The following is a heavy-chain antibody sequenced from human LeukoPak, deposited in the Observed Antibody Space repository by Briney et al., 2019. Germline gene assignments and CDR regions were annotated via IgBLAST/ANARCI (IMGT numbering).Heavy chain of an antibody. D-gene: IGHD3-22*01. Sequence: SETLSLTCTVSGGSINSYWSWIWQPAGKGLEWIGRISGSGTITYNPALQSRLSISIDTSKNQFSLKLMSVTAADTAVYYCARAPLYYYDSSGYLNWFDPWGQGTLVTVSS. CDR2: ISGSGTI. J-gene: IGHJ5*02. V-gene: IGHV4-4*07. CDR3: ARAPLYYYDSSGYLNWFDP. CDR1: GGSINSY.